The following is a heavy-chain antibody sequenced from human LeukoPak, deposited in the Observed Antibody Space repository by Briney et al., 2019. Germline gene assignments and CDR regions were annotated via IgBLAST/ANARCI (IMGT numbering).Heavy chain of an antibody. D-gene: IGHD3-10*01. J-gene: IGHJ4*02. CDR2: IWYDGSNK. Sequence: PGGSLRLSCAASGFTFSSYGMHWVRQAPGKGLEWVAVIWYDGSNKYYGDSVKGRFTISRDNSKKTLYLQMNSLRVEDTAVYYCARAKGYTSSYSFDYWGQGILVTVSS. CDR1: GFTFSSYG. CDR3: ARAKGYTSSYSFDY. V-gene: IGHV3-33*01.